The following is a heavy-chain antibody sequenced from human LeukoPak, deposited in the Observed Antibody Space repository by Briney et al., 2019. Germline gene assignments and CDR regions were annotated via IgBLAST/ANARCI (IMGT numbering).Heavy chain of an antibody. D-gene: IGHD3-3*01. Sequence: GGSLRLPCAASGFTFSSYEMNWVRQAPGKGLEWVSYISSSGSTIYYADSVKGRFTISRDNAKNSLYLQMNSLRAEDTAVYYCARDLQTYYDFWSGFDYWGQGTLVTVSS. J-gene: IGHJ4*02. CDR3: ARDLQTYYDFWSGFDY. V-gene: IGHV3-48*03. CDR1: GFTFSSYE. CDR2: ISSSGSTI.